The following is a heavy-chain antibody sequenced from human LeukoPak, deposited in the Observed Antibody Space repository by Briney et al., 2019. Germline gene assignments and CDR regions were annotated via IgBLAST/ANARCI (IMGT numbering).Heavy chain of an antibody. CDR2: IYSGGCT. D-gene: IGHD4-17*01. J-gene: IGHJ4*02. V-gene: IGHV3-53*01. CDR1: GFSVSSTY. CDR3: ARDDPYGD. Sequence: GGSLRLSCAASGFSVSSTYMSWVRQAPGKGLEWVSVIYSGGCTNYADSVKGRFTISRDNSKNTLYLQMNSLRVEDTAVYYCARDDPYGDWGQGTLVTVSS.